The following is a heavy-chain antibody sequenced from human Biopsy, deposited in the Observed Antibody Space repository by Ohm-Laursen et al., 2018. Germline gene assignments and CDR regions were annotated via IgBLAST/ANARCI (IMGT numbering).Heavy chain of an antibody. D-gene: IGHD3-22*01. V-gene: IGHV4-4*07. J-gene: IGHJ3*01. CDR2: IYTGGST. Sequence: SETLSLTCDVSGGDINNYYWSWIRQPAGKGLEWIGRIYTGGSTNYNPCLKSRVNMSVDTSKKQLSLRLRSVTAADTAMYYCASVVLGPTNDAFGLWGQGTMVVVSS. CDR1: GGDINNYY. CDR3: ASVVLGPTNDAFGL.